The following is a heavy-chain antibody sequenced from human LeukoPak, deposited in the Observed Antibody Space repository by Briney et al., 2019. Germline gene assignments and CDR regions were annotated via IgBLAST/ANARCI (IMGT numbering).Heavy chain of an antibody. D-gene: IGHD6-19*01. CDR1: GYTLTELS. Sequence: GASVKVSCKVSGYTLTELSMHWVRQAPGKGLEWMGGFDPEDGETIYAQKFQGRVTMTEDTSADTAYMELSSLRSEDTAVYYCATARGAVAGGFQVYYYYYMDVWGKGTTVTISS. J-gene: IGHJ6*03. CDR3: ATARGAVAGGFQVYYYYYMDV. V-gene: IGHV1-24*01. CDR2: FDPEDGET.